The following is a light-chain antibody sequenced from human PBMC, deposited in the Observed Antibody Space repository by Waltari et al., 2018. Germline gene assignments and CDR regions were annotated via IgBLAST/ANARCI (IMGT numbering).Light chain of an antibody. CDR3: QQRSNWPPYT. CDR2: EAS. V-gene: IGKV3-11*01. CDR1: QSVSSY. J-gene: IGKJ2*01. Sequence: EIVLTQSPATLSLSPGERATLSCRASQSVSSYLAWYQQKPGTAPRLLIYEASNRATGIPARFSGSGSGTDFTLTISSLEPEDFAVYYCQQRSNWPPYTFGQGTKLEIK.